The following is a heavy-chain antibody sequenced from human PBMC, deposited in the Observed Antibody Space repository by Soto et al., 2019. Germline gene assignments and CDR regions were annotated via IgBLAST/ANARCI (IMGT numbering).Heavy chain of an antibody. J-gene: IGHJ4*02. CDR2: VYYSGSA. CDR1: GGSIRIYY. CDR3: ARGSMVRGPTPFDY. Sequence: SESLSRTGNVFGGSIRIYYWNLIRQPPGKTLEWIGDVYYSGSANYNPSLKSRVTISVDMSKNQFSLKLNSVTAADTAVYYCARGSMVRGPTPFDYWGQGTLVTVXS. V-gene: IGHV4-59*01. D-gene: IGHD3-10*01.